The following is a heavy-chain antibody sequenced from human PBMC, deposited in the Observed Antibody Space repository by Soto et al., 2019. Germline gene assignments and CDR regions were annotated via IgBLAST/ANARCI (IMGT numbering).Heavy chain of an antibody. CDR2: ISGSGGST. CDR1: GFTFSSYA. CDR3: TKDALKDSNLHQNWFDP. V-gene: IGHV3-23*01. Sequence: PGGSLRLSCAASGFTFSSYAMSWVRQAPGKGLEWVSAISGSGGSTYYADSVKGRFTISRDNSKNTLYLQMNSLRAEDTAVYYCTKDALKDSNLHQNWFDPWGQGTLVTVPQ. J-gene: IGHJ5*02. D-gene: IGHD4-4*01.